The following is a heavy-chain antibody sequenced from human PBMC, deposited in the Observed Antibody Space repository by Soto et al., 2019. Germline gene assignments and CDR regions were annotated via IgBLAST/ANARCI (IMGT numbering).Heavy chain of an antibody. Sequence: SVKVSCKASGGTFSSYAISWVRQAPGQGLEWMGGIIPIFGTANYAQKFQGRVTITADESTSTAYMELSRLRSDDTAVYYCARDEGRITMVRGVINYYYGMDVWGQGTTVTVSS. CDR1: GGTFSSYA. V-gene: IGHV1-69*13. CDR2: IIPIFGTA. D-gene: IGHD3-10*01. CDR3: ARDEGRITMVRGVINYYYGMDV. J-gene: IGHJ6*02.